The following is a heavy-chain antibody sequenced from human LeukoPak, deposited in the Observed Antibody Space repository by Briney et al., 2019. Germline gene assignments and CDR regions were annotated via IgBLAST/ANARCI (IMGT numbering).Heavy chain of an antibody. CDR1: GFTFSSYW. D-gene: IGHD3-22*01. CDR2: IKRDGSEK. V-gene: IGHV3-7*01. J-gene: IGHJ4*02. CDR3: ASYYTYYYDSSGYYGGDY. Sequence: PGGSLRLSCAASGFTFSSYWMSWVRQAPGKGLEWVANIKRDGSEKYYVDSVKGRFTISRDNAKNSLYLQMNSLRAEDTAVYYCASYYTYYYDSSGYYGGDYWGQGTLVTVSS.